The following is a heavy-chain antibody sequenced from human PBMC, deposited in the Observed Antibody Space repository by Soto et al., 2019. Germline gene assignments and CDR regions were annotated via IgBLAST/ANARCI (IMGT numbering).Heavy chain of an antibody. Sequence: EVQLVESGGGLVQPGGSLRLSCAASGFTFSSYWMHWVRQAPGKGLVWVSRINSDGSSTSYADSVKGRFTISRDNAKNTLYLQMNSLRDEDTAVYYCARDEESSPMNEGNYYYYYYMDVWGKGTTVTVSS. CDR3: ARDEESSPMNEGNYYYYYYMDV. CDR2: INSDGSST. D-gene: IGHD1-1*01. J-gene: IGHJ6*03. V-gene: IGHV3-74*01. CDR1: GFTFSSYW.